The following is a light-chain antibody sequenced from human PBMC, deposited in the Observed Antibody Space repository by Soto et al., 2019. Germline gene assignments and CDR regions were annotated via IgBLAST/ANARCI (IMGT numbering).Light chain of an antibody. CDR3: QQLRMDPST. J-gene: IGKJ4*01. Sequence: IQLTQSPSSLSASVGDRVTITCRASQDIAIYLAWYQQKPGEAPKLLIYAASTLYGGVPSRFSGSGSGTDFALTITSLQAEDFATYYCQQLRMDPSTFGGGTKVDI. CDR2: AAS. V-gene: IGKV1-9*01. CDR1: QDIAIY.